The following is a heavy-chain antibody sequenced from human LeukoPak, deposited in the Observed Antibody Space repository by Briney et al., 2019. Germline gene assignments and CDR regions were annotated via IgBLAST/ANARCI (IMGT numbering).Heavy chain of an antibody. CDR2: ISTYNGNT. D-gene: IGHD6-13*01. CDR1: GYTFTSYG. J-gene: IGHJ5*02. Sequence: GASVKVSCKASGYTFTSYGISWVRQAPGQGLEWMGWISTYNGNTNYAQKLQGRVTITADKSTSTAYMELSSLRSEDTAAYYCARDGTAAKTFDPWGQGTLVTVSS. CDR3: ARDGTAAKTFDP. V-gene: IGHV1-18*01.